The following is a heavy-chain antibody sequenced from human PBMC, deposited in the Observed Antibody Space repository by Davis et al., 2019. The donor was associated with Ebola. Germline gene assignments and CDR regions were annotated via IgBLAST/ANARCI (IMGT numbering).Heavy chain of an antibody. CDR1: GYTFTSYH. Sequence: AASVKVSCKASGYTFTSYHMHWVRQAPGQGLEWMGGSDPEDGEALYSQKLQGRVTMTEDTSTDTAYMELSNLRSEDTAVYYCASEYGDYWGQGTLVTVSS. J-gene: IGHJ4*02. CDR3: ASEYGDY. D-gene: IGHD2-8*01. CDR2: SDPEDGEA. V-gene: IGHV1-24*01.